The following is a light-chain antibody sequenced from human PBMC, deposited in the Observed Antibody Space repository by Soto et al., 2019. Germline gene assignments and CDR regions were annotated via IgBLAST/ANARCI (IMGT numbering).Light chain of an antibody. CDR1: TSDVGYYNF. CDR2: EVR. J-gene: IGLJ1*01. CDR3: CSYAGSGTYV. Sequence: QSVLTQPASVSGSPGQSITISCTGTTSDVGYYNFVSWYQQHPGKAPRMMIFEVRKRPSGISDRFSGSKSGNTASLTISGLQADDEAVYYCCSYAGSGTYVFGTGTKLTVL. V-gene: IGLV2-23*02.